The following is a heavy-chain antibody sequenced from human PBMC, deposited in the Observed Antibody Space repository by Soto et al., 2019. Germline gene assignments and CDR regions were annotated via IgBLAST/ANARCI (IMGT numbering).Heavy chain of an antibody. CDR3: ARDRGTVTSYVGHDYVMVD. CDR2: ISSGSTTI. J-gene: IGHJ6*02. V-gene: IGHV3-48*02. Sequence: EVQLVESGGALVQPGGSLRLSCAASGFIFSSYNINWVRQAPGKGLEWISYISSGSTTIYYADSVKGRFTISGDNAKNSLERQRNRLGDGDTAEYYCARDRGTVTSYVGHDYVMVDWGQGTEVTASS. CDR1: GFIFSSYN. D-gene: IGHD4-17*01.